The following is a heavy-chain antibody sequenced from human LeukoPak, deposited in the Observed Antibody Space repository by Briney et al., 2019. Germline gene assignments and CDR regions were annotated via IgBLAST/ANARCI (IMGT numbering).Heavy chain of an antibody. CDR2: ISAGNGNT. CDR1: GYTFTSYA. Sequence: ASVKVSCKASGYTFTSYAIHWVRQAPGQRLEWMGWISAGNGNTKYSQNFQGRVTFISNTSATTAFMELSSLRSEDAAVYYCAGTYYYDSSGYYPAFDYWGQGTLVTVSS. CDR3: AGTYYYDSSGYYPAFDY. V-gene: IGHV1-3*01. J-gene: IGHJ4*02. D-gene: IGHD3-22*01.